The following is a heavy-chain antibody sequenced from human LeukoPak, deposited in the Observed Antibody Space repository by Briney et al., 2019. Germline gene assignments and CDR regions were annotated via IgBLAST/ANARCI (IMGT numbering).Heavy chain of an antibody. CDR3: AKGGDIVVVVAATSLFPLDY. Sequence: PGGSLRLSCAASGFTFSSYGMHWVRQAPGKGLEWVAVISYDGSNKYYADSVKGRFTVSRDNSKNTLYLQMNSLRAEDTAVYYCAKGGDIVVVVAATSLFPLDYWGQGTLVTVSS. V-gene: IGHV3-30*18. D-gene: IGHD2-15*01. CDR2: ISYDGSNK. J-gene: IGHJ4*02. CDR1: GFTFSSYG.